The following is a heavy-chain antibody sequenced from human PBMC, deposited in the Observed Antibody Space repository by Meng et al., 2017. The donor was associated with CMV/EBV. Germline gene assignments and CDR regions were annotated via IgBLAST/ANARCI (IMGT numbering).Heavy chain of an antibody. V-gene: IGHV4-61*01. CDR3: AGAPGVVVTTYGMDV. CDR2: IYYSGST. Sequence: GSVSSGSYYWSWIRQPPGKGLEWIGYIYYSGSTNYNPSLKSRVTISVDTSKNQFSLKLSSVTAADTAVYYCAGAPGVVVTTYGMDVWGQGTTVTVSS. J-gene: IGHJ6*02. CDR1: GSVSSGSYY. D-gene: IGHD3-22*01.